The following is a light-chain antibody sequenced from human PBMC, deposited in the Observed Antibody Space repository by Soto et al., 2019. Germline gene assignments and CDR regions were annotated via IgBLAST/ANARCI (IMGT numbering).Light chain of an antibody. CDR1: QSVSSY. CDR3: QQRSNWPPGWT. Sequence: EIVLTQSPATLSLSPGERATLSCRASQSVSSYLAWYQQKPGQAPRLLIYDASNRATGIPARFSGSGSGTDVTLTISRLEPEDFTVYYWQQRSNWPPGWTFGKGTKVEIK. CDR2: DAS. V-gene: IGKV3-11*01. J-gene: IGKJ1*01.